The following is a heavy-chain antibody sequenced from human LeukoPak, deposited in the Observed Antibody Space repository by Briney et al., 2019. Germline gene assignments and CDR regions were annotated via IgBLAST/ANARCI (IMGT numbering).Heavy chain of an antibody. CDR1: GFTFSNYG. CDR3: ARDQASSGWFADY. D-gene: IGHD6-19*01. V-gene: IGHV3-33*01. Sequence: PGGSLRLSCAASGFTFSNYGLHWVRQAPGKGLEWVAVIWYDGSNKYYADSVKGRFTISRDNSKNTLYLQMNSLRAEDTAVYYCARDQASSGWFADYWGQGTLVTVSS. CDR2: IWYDGSNK. J-gene: IGHJ4*02.